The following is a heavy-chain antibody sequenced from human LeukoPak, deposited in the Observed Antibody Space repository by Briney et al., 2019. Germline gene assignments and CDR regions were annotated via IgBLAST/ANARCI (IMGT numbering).Heavy chain of an antibody. CDR1: GFTFSSYG. V-gene: IGHV3-33*01. CDR2: IWYDGSNK. Sequence: PGRSLRLSCAASGFTFSSYGMHWVRQAPGKGLEWVAVIWYDGSNKYYADSVKGRFTISRDNSKNTLYQQMNSLRAEDTAVYYCARDFGSYRYITYYFDYWGQGTLVTVSS. D-gene: IGHD3-16*02. J-gene: IGHJ4*02. CDR3: ARDFGSYRYITYYFDY.